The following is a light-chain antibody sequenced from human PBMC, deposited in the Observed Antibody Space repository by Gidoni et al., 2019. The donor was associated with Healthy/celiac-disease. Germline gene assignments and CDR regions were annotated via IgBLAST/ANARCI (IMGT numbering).Light chain of an antibody. V-gene: IGKV3-11*01. J-gene: IGKJ4*01. CDR3: QQRSNWRRT. CDR2: DAS. Sequence: EIVFTQSPATLSLSPGERATLPCRASQSVSSYLAWYQQKPGQAPRLLIYDASNRATGIPARFSGSGSGTDFTLTISSLEPEDFAVYYCQQRSNWRRTFGGGTKVEIK. CDR1: QSVSSY.